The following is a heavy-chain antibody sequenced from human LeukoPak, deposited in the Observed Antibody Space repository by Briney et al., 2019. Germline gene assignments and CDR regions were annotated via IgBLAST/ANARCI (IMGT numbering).Heavy chain of an antibody. CDR3: ARESETSGWYDY. V-gene: IGHV3-43*02. Sequence: GGSLRLSCAAPGFIFAIHWVRQAPGKGLEWVSLISGDGGSTFYADSVRGRFTISRDNTRKSLSLQMSSLRSEDTALYYCARESETSGWYDYWGQGTLDTVSS. CDR2: ISGDGGST. J-gene: IGHJ4*02. CDR1: GFIFA. D-gene: IGHD6-19*01.